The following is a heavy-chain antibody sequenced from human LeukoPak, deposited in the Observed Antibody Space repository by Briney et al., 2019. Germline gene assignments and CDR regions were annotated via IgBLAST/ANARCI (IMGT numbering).Heavy chain of an antibody. V-gene: IGHV1-18*01. CDR1: GYTFTSYG. CDR2: ISAYNGNT. CDR3: ARTSMATIKQHFDY. Sequence: ASVKVSCKASGYTFTSYGISWVRQAPGQGLERMGWISAYNGNTNYAQKLQGRVTMTTDTSTSTAYMELRSLRSDDTAVYYCARTSMATIKQHFDYWGQGTLVTVSS. J-gene: IGHJ4*02. D-gene: IGHD5-24*01.